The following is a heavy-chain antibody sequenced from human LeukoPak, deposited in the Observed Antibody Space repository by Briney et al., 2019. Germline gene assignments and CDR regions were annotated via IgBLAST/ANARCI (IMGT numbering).Heavy chain of an antibody. CDR1: GGSISSSNW. J-gene: IGHJ3*02. CDR3: ARDGVLAYGSGSYFAFDI. Sequence: PSETLSLTCAVSGGSISSSNWWSWVRQPPGKGLEWIGEIYHSGSTNYNPSLKSRVTISVDTAKNQFSLKLSSVTPADTAVYYCARDGVLAYGSGSYFAFDIWGQGTMVTVSS. CDR2: IYHSGST. V-gene: IGHV4-4*02. D-gene: IGHD3-10*01.